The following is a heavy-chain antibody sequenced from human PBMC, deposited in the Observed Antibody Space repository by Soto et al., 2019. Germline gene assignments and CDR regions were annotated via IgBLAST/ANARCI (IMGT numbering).Heavy chain of an antibody. CDR1: GFTFSSFT. CDR3: ARIFKWVIPTRPEPQNYNHHFAMDV. D-gene: IGHD3-10*01. V-gene: IGHV3-21*01. Sequence: GGSLRLSCAVSGFTFSSFTMNWVRQAPGRGLEWVSSISSSSTYIYYADSVKGRFTVSRDNAKNSVYLQMNGLRAEDTAVYYCARIFKWVIPTRPEPQNYNHHFAMDVWGQGTTVTVSS. J-gene: IGHJ6*02. CDR2: ISSSSTYI.